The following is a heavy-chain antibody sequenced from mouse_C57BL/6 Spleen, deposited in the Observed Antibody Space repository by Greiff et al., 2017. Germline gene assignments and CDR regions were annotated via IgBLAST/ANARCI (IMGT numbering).Heavy chain of an antibody. V-gene: IGHV4-1*01. CDR2: INPDSSTI. Sequence: VQLKQSGGGLVQPGGSLKLSCAASGIDFSRYWMSWVRRAPGKGLEWIGEINPDSSTINYAPSLKDKFIISRDNAKNTLYLQMSKVRSEDTALYYGARRYYYGSSAGMDYWGQGTSVTVSS. CDR1: GIDFSRYW. CDR3: ARRYYYGSSAGMDY. J-gene: IGHJ4*01. D-gene: IGHD1-1*01.